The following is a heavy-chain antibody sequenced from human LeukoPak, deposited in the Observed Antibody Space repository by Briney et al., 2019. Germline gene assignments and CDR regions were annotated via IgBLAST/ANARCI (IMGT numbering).Heavy chain of an antibody. CDR2: ISSSSSYI. CDR3: ATIPGYSSGWFFS. Sequence: GGSLRLSCAASGFTFSSYSMNWVRQAPGRGLEWVSSISSSSSYIYYADSVKGGFTISRDNAKNSLYLQMNSLRAEDTAVYYCATIPGYSSGWFFSWGQGTLVTVSS. CDR1: GFTFSSYS. D-gene: IGHD6-19*01. V-gene: IGHV3-21*01. J-gene: IGHJ5*01.